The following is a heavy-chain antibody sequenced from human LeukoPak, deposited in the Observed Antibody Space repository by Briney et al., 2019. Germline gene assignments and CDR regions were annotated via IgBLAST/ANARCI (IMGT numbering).Heavy chain of an antibody. J-gene: IGHJ5*02. Sequence: GGSLRLSCAASGFTFSSYGMHWVRQAPGKGLEWVAVISYDGSNKYYADSVKGRFTISRDNSKNTLYLQMNSLRAEDTAVYYCASSVAVAATWGQGTLVTVSS. CDR3: ASSVAVAAT. V-gene: IGHV3-30*03. CDR2: ISYDGSNK. D-gene: IGHD6-19*01. CDR1: GFTFSSYG.